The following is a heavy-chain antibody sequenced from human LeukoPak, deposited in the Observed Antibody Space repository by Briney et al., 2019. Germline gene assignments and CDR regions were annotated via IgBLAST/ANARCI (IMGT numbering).Heavy chain of an antibody. CDR3: AADRERDPSVYYLV. J-gene: IGHJ4*02. D-gene: IGHD3-22*01. CDR1: GFTFDDYA. Sequence: GRSLRLSCAASGFTFDDYAMYWVRQAPGKGLEWVSGISWNSGSIAYAESVKGRFTISRDNSKNTLFLQMNSLRAEDSAVYYCAADRERDPSVYYLVGGQGTLITVSS. CDR2: ISWNSGSI. V-gene: IGHV3-9*01.